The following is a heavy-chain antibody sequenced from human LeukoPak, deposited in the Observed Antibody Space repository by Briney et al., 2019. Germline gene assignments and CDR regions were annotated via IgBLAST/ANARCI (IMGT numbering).Heavy chain of an antibody. CDR1: GFTVSSNY. CDR2: IYSDSGGST. V-gene: IGHV3-66*01. D-gene: IGHD4-17*01. J-gene: IGHJ4*02. CDR3: ARGFTHDYGDYFDY. Sequence: GGSLRLSCAASGFTVSSNYMSWVRQAPGKGLEWVSVIYSDSGGSTYYADSVKGRFTMSRDNSKNTLYLHMNNLRAEDTAVYYCARGFTHDYGDYFDYWGQGTLVTVSS.